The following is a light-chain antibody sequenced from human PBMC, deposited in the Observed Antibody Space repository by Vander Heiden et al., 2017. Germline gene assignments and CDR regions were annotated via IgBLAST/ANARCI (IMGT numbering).Light chain of an antibody. V-gene: IGKV4-1*01. Sequence: DIVMTQSLDSLAVSLGERATINCKSSQSVIYSSNDKNYLAWYQQKAGQPPKLLIYWASTRESGVPDRFSGSGSGTDFTLTISSLQAEDVAVYYCQQYYSTPYTFGQGTKV. CDR2: WAS. J-gene: IGKJ2*01. CDR3: QQYYSTPYT. CDR1: QSVIYSSNDKNY.